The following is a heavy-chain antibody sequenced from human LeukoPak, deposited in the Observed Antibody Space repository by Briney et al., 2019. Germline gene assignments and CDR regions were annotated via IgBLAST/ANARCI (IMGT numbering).Heavy chain of an antibody. D-gene: IGHD6-19*01. J-gene: IGHJ4*02. Sequence: GGSLRLSCAASGFTFSSYAMSWVRQAPGKWLEWVSAISGSGGSTYYADSVKGRFTISRDNSKNTLYLQMNSLRAEDTAVYYCARRYSSGWYLDYWGQGTLVTVSS. CDR1: GFTFSSYA. CDR3: ARRYSSGWYLDY. V-gene: IGHV3-23*01. CDR2: ISGSGGST.